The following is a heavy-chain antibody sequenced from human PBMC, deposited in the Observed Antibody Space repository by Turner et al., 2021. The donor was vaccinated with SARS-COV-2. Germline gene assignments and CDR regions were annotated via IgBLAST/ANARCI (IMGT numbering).Heavy chain of an antibody. CDR3: ARQATAMFTGPRPATAAGFDP. V-gene: IGHV1-2*02. CDR1: GYTFTGYH. D-gene: IGHD5-18*01. Sequence: QVQLVQPGADVKKPGASVKVSCKASGYTFTGYHMHWVRRAPGQGLEWMGWINPNSGGTVYALKFQGRVTMTRDTSVSTAYMELSRLRSDDTAVYDCARQATAMFTGPRPATAAGFDPWGQGTLVTVSS. J-gene: IGHJ5*02. CDR2: INPNSGGT.